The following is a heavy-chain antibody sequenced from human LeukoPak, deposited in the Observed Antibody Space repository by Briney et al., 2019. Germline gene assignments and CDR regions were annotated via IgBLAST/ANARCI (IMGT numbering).Heavy chain of an antibody. V-gene: IGHV4-59*01. D-gene: IGHD6-19*01. CDR2: VSYIGST. CDR3: AREAIAVAGAGIDY. J-gene: IGHJ4*02. Sequence: SETLSLTCSVSGGSISSFYWSWIRQPPGKGLEWIGYVSYIGSTSYNPSLKSRVTISVDTSKNQFSLKLSSVTAADTAVYYCAREAIAVAGAGIDYWGQGTLVTVSS. CDR1: GGSISSFY.